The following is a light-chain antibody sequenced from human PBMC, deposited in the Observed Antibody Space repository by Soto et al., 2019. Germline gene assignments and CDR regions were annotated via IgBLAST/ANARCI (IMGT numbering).Light chain of an antibody. CDR3: QQGFSTLWT. Sequence: DIQVTQSPSSLSASVGDRVTITCRASQNINNYLNWYQQKPGKAPKLLIYAASSLQSGVPSRFSGSGSGTDFTLTISSLQPEDFATYYCQQGFSTLWTFGQGTKVDIK. V-gene: IGKV1-39*01. J-gene: IGKJ1*01. CDR2: AAS. CDR1: QNINNY.